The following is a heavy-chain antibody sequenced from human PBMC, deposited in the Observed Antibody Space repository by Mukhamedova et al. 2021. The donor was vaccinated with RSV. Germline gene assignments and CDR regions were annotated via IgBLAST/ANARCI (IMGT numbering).Heavy chain of an antibody. Sequence: GLEWVALISSDGVDIDYVDSVKGRFTISRDGSKNTVYLQMNSLTAEDTAVYYCTNGHCGTNCFYFEYWGHGTLVTGS. CDR2: ISSDGVDI. J-gene: IGHJ4*01. V-gene: IGHV3-30*02. CDR3: TNGHCGTNCFYFEY. D-gene: IGHD2-21*01.